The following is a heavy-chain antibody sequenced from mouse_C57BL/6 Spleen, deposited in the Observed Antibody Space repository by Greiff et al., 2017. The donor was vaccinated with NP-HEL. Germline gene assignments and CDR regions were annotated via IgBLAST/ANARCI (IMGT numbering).Heavy chain of an antibody. D-gene: IGHD1-1*01. CDR3: ARWNYYGSSSYWYFDV. CDR2: IYPGDGDT. J-gene: IGHJ1*03. Sequence: QVQLHQSGPELLKPGASVKISCKASGYAFSSSWMNWVKQRPGKGLEWIGRIYPGDGDTNYNGKFKGKATLTADKSSSTAYMQLSSLTSEDSAVYFCARWNYYGSSSYWYFDVWGTGTTVTVSS. CDR1: GYAFSSSW. V-gene: IGHV1-82*01.